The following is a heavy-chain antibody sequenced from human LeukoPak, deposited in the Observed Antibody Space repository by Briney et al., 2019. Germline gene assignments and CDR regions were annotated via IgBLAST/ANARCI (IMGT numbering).Heavy chain of an antibody. D-gene: IGHD6-13*01. CDR3: ARLIAAAAAFDY. J-gene: IGHJ4*02. CDR1: GGSISSYY. V-gene: IGHV4-59*01. CDR2: IYYSGST. Sequence: SETLSLTCTVPGGSISSYYWSWIRQPPGKGLEWIGYIYYSGSTNYNPSLKSRVTISVDTSKNQFSLKLSSVTAADTAVYYCARLIAAAAAFDYWGQGTLDTVSS.